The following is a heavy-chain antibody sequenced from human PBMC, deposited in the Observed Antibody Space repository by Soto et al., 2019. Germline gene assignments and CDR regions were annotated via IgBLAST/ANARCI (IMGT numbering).Heavy chain of an antibody. D-gene: IGHD6-19*01. Sequence: PGGSLRLSCAASGFTFSSYAMSWVRQAPGKGLEWVSAISGSGGSTYYADSVKGRFTISRDNSKNTLYLQMNSLRAEDTAVYYCAKESVWDSSGWYHYFDYCGQGTLVTVSS. V-gene: IGHV3-23*01. CDR1: GFTFSSYA. J-gene: IGHJ4*02. CDR3: AKESVWDSSGWYHYFDY. CDR2: ISGSGGST.